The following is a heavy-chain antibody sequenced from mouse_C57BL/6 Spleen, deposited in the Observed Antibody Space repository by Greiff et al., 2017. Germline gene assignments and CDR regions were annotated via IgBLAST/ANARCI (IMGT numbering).Heavy chain of an antibody. D-gene: IGHD2-4*01. J-gene: IGHJ3*01. CDR1: GYAFTNYL. CDR3: ARGDYDEGWFAY. CDR2: INPGSGGT. Sequence: QVQLQQSGAELVRPGTSVKVSCKASGYAFTNYLIEWVKQRPGQGLEWIGVINPGSGGTNYNEKFKGKETLTADKSSSTAYMQLSSLTYEDSAVYYCARGDYDEGWFAYWGQGTLVTVAA. V-gene: IGHV1-54*01.